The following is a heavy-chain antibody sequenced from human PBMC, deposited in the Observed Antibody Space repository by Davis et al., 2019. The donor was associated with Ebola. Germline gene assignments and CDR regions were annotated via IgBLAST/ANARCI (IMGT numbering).Heavy chain of an antibody. D-gene: IGHD1-7*01. J-gene: IGHJ6*02. Sequence: SCAASGFTFSKYSMNWFRQAPGKGLEWVSSISSNSRATYYADSVKGRFTISRDNSKNTLYLQMNSLRAEDTAVYYCARTGTTHYYYYGMDVWGQGTTVTVSS. CDR3: ARTGTTHYYYYGMDV. V-gene: IGHV3-21*04. CDR2: ISSNSRAT. CDR1: GFTFSKYS.